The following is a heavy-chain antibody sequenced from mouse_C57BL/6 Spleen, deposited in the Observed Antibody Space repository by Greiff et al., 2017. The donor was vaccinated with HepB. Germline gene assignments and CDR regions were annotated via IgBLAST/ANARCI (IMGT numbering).Heavy chain of an antibody. CDR2: ISSGSSTI. CDR3: ARPYSNYPAY. CDR1: GFTFSDYG. D-gene: IGHD2-5*01. Sequence: DVQLQESGGGLVKPGGSLKLSCAASGFTFSDYGMHWVRQAPEKGLEWVAYISSGSSTIYYADTVKGRFTISRDNAKNTLFLQMTSLRSEDTAMYYCARPYSNYPAYWGQGTLVTVSA. V-gene: IGHV5-17*01. J-gene: IGHJ3*01.